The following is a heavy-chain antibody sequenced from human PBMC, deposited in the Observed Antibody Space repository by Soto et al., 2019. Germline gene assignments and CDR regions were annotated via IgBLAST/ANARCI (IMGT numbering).Heavy chain of an antibody. CDR3: ASSIKKYCSGGSCYLYYGMDV. D-gene: IGHD2-15*01. V-gene: IGHV3-74*01. J-gene: IGHJ6*02. Sequence: GGSLRLSCAASGFTFTNYWMHWVRQVPGKGLVWVSRIDGVGTGTSYSDSVRGRFTISRDNAENTLYLQMNSLRAEDTAVYYCASSIKKYCSGGSCYLYYGMDVWGQGTTVTVSS. CDR2: IDGVGTGT. CDR1: GFTFTNYW.